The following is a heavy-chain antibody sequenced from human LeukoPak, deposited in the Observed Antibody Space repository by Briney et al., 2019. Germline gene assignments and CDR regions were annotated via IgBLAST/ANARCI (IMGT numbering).Heavy chain of an antibody. V-gene: IGHV4-59*08. Sequence: SQTLSLTCTVSGGSISSYYWSCIRQPPGKRLEWIGYIYYSGSTNYNPSLKSRVTISVDTSKNQFSLKLSSVTAADTAVYYCARHASSSRAYYFDYWGQGTLVTVSS. J-gene: IGHJ4*02. D-gene: IGHD6-6*01. CDR2: IYYSGST. CDR1: GGSISSYY. CDR3: ARHASSSRAYYFDY.